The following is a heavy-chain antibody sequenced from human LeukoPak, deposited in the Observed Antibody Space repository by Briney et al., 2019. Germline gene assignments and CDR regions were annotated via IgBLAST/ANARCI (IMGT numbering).Heavy chain of an antibody. D-gene: IGHD5-18*01. CDR2: IYNSGST. J-gene: IGHJ4*02. V-gene: IGHV4-59*01. CDR3: ARGGYSHGYILFNY. CDR1: GGSISSCY. Sequence: SETLSLTCSVSGGSISSCYWSWIRQPPGKGLEWVGYIYNSGSTNYNPALKSRVSISVDTSRNQFSLNLNSVTAADTAMYYCARGGYSHGYILFNYWGQGTLAIVSS.